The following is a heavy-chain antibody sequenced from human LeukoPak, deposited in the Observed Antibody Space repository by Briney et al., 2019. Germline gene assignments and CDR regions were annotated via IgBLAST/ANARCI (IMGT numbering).Heavy chain of an antibody. D-gene: IGHD2-2*01. CDR2: ISSSSSYI. J-gene: IGHJ4*02. CDR1: GFTFSSYS. Sequence: GGSLRLSCAASGFTFSSYSMNWVRQAPGKGLEWVSSISSSSSYIYYADSVKGRFTISRDNAKNSLYLQMNSLRAEDTAVYYCASSADIVVVPAAHEGDYWGQGTLVTVSS. V-gene: IGHV3-21*01. CDR3: ASSADIVVVPAAHEGDY.